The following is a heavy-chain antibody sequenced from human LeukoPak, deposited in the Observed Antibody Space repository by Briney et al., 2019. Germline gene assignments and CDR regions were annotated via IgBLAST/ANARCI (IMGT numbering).Heavy chain of an antibody. CDR2: INPGDSYI. V-gene: IGHV5-51*01. CDR3: ARHSSYCSATSCFPKE. J-gene: IGHJ4*02. Sequence: GASLQISCKGSGYSFSSYWIGWVRRMPGKGLEWMGIINPGDSYIRYGPSFQGQITISVDKSIKTAYLQWGSLKASDTAMYYCARHSSYCSATSCFPKEWGQGTLVTVSS. CDR1: GYSFSSYW. D-gene: IGHD2-15*01.